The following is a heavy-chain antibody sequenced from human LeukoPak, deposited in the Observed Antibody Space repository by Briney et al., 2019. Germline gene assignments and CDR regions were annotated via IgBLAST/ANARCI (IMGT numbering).Heavy chain of an antibody. D-gene: IGHD3-10*01. CDR2: IKSNSDGGTT. Sequence: PGGSLRLSCTASGFTFTDTWMTWVRQAPGKGLEWVGRIKSNSDGGTTDYAVPVKGRFSISRDDSKSTLYLQIHSLKTEDTAVYYCTTVHGAGPVNFDHWGQGSLVTVSS. V-gene: IGHV3-15*01. CDR3: TTVHGAGPVNFDH. CDR1: GFTFTDTW. J-gene: IGHJ4*02.